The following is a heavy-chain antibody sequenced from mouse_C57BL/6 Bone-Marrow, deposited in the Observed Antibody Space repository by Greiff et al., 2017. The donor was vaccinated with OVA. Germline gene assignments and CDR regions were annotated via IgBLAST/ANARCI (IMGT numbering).Heavy chain of an antibody. V-gene: IGHV3-6*01. Sequence: DVKLQESGPGLVKPSQSLSFTCSVSGFSITSGYYWNWIRQFPGNKLERMGYISYDGSNNYNPSLKNRISITRDTSKNQFFLKLNSVTTEDTATYYCARGPRCLPYAMDYWGQGTSVTVSS. CDR3: ARGPRCLPYAMDY. CDR1: GFSITSGYY. CDR2: ISYDGSN. J-gene: IGHJ4*01.